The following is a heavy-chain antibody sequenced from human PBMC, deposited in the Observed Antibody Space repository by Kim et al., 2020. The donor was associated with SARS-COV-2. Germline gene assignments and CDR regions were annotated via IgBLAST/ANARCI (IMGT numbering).Heavy chain of an antibody. CDR3: ARRPYSSSSGMDV. Sequence: YSPSFQGHVTISADKSISTAYLQWSSLKASDTAMYYCARRPYSSSSGMDVWGQGTTVTVSS. V-gene: IGHV5-10-1*01. D-gene: IGHD6-6*01. J-gene: IGHJ6*02.